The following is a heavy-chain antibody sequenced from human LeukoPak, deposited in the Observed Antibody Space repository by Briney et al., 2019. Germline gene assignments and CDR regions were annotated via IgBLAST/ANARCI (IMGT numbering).Heavy chain of an antibody. D-gene: IGHD3-10*01. Sequence: GGSLRLTCTVSGFTVSSNYVSWVRQAPGKGLEWVSVIYSTGITFYADSVKGRFTTSRDNSKNTVYLQMNSLRPDDTAVYYCARDRGPGWFGPWGQGTLVTVSS. V-gene: IGHV3-66*03. CDR1: GFTVSSNY. CDR2: IYSTGIT. J-gene: IGHJ5*02. CDR3: ARDRGPGWFGP.